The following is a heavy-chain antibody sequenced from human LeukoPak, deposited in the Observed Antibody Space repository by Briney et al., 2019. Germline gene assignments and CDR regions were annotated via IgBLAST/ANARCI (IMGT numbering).Heavy chain of an antibody. CDR3: AKDFSSGTYYPYYYYGMDV. D-gene: IGHD3-10*01. CDR1: GFTFDDYA. V-gene: IGHV3-43*02. CDR2: ISGDGGST. J-gene: IGHJ6*02. Sequence: GGSLRLSCAASGFTFDDYAMHWVRHAPGKGLEWVSLISGDGGSTYYADSVKGRFTISRDNSKNSLYLQMNSLRTEDTALYYCAKDFSSGTYYPYYYYGMDVWGQGTTVTVSS.